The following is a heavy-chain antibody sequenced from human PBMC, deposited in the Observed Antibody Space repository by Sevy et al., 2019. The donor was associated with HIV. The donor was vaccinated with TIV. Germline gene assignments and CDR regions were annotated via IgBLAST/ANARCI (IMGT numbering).Heavy chain of an antibody. D-gene: IGHD3-16*01. Sequence: GGSLRLSCTASGFTFGDYAMSWFRQAPGKGLEWVGFIRSKAYGGTTEYAASVKGRFTISRDDSKSIAYLQMNSLKTEDTAVYYCSGDVDYDYVWWSYRPFMSASNWFDPWGQGTLVTVSS. CDR2: IRSKAYGGTT. CDR1: GFTFGDYA. CDR3: SGDVDYDYVWWSYRPFMSASNWFDP. J-gene: IGHJ5*02. V-gene: IGHV3-49*03.